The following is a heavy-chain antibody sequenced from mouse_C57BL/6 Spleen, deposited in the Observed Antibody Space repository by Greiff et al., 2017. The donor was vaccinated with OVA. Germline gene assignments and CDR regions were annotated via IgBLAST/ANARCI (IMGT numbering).Heavy chain of an antibody. CDR1: GFSLTSYG. V-gene: IGHV2-6-1*01. CDR2: IWSDGST. CDR3: ARQRDYGSSYSYAMDY. D-gene: IGHD1-1*01. J-gene: IGHJ4*01. Sequence: VKLMESGPGLVAPSQSLSITCTVSGFSLTSYGVHWVRQPPRKGLEWLVVIWSDGSTNYNSALKSRLSISKDNSKSQVFLKMNSLQTDDTAMYYCARQRDYGSSYSYAMDYWGQGTSVTVSS.